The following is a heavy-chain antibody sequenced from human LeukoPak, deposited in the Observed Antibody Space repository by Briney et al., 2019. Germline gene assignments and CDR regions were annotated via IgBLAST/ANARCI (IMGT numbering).Heavy chain of an antibody. CDR1: EFTFSSYW. CDR3: VRGSSGRYFQFIDY. CDR2: INQDGSEK. J-gene: IGHJ4*02. V-gene: IGHV3-7*01. Sequence: GGSLRLSCAVSEFTFSSYWMGWVRRAPGKGLEWLASINQDGSEKYYLDSVRGRFTISRDNAKNSVHLQMNSLRVDDTAVYYCVRGSSGRYFQFIDYWGQGTLVTVSS. D-gene: IGHD1-26*01.